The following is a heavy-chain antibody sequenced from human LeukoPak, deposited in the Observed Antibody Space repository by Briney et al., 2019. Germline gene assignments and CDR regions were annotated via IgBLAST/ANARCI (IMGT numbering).Heavy chain of an antibody. CDR3: AREYSSSSGVEDY. J-gene: IGHJ4*02. V-gene: IGHV4-38-2*02. Sequence: SETLSLTCTVSGYSISSGYYWGWIRQPPGKGLEWIGSIYHSGSTYYNPSLKSRVTISVDTSKNQFSLKLSSVTAADTAVYYCAREYSSSSGVEDYWGQGTLVTVSS. D-gene: IGHD6-6*01. CDR2: IYHSGST. CDR1: GYSISSGYY.